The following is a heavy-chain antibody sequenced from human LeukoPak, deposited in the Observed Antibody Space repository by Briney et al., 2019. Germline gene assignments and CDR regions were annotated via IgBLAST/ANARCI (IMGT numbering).Heavy chain of an antibody. V-gene: IGHV4-31*03. CDR2: IYYSGST. Sequence: PSETLSLTCTVSGGSISSGGYYWSWIRQHPGKGLEWIGYIYYSGSTYYNPSLKSRVTISVDTSKNQFSLKLSSVTAADTAVYYCARGDIVVVPAATRSFDYWGQGTLVTVSS. J-gene: IGHJ4*02. CDR3: ARGDIVVVPAATRSFDY. CDR1: GGSISSGGYY. D-gene: IGHD2-2*01.